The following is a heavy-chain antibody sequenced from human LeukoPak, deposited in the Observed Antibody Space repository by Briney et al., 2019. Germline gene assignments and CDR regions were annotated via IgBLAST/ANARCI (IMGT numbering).Heavy chain of an antibody. J-gene: IGHJ4*02. CDR3: ARGERDYGDYVLSDY. CDR2: ISYDGSNK. V-gene: IGHV3-30*01. Sequence: PGGSLRLSCAASGFTFSSYAMHWVRQAPGKGLEWVAVISYDGSNKYYADSVKGRFTISRDNSKNTLYLQMNSLRAEDTAVYYCARGERDYGDYVLSDYWGQGTLVTVCS. CDR1: GFTFSSYA. D-gene: IGHD4-17*01.